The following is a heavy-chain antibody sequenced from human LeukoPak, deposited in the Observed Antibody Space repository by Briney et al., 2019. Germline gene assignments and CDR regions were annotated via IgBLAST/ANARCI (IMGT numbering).Heavy chain of an antibody. Sequence: SVKVSCEASGGTFSSYAISWVRQAPGQGLEWMGRIIPIFGTANYAQKFQGRVTITTDESTSTAYMELSSLRSEDTAVYYCARDTPLGIVGTGYFDYWGQGTLVTVSS. CDR2: IIPIFGTA. J-gene: IGHJ4*02. CDR3: ARDTPLGIVGTGYFDY. CDR1: GGTFSSYA. V-gene: IGHV1-69*05. D-gene: IGHD1-26*01.